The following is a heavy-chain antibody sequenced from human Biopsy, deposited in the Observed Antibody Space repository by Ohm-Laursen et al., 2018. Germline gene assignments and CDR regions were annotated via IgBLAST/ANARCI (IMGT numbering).Heavy chain of an antibody. CDR2: IIPILGTV. V-gene: IGHV1-69*04. J-gene: IGHJ6*02. CDR3: ASGDIGGIGLDV. Sequence: SVKVSCKASGDTFTTSAISWVRQVPGQGLDWMGRIIPILGTVDYGQNFQGRVTIRADTSTTFLELTSLRYDDTAVYYCASGDIGGIGLDVWGLGTMVTASS. CDR1: GDTFTTSA. D-gene: IGHD3-10*01.